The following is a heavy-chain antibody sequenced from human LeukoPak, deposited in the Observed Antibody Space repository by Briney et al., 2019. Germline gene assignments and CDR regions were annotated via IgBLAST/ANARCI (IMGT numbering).Heavy chain of an antibody. V-gene: IGHV3-23*01. Sequence: GGSLRLSYAASGFTFTSYAMSWVRQAPGKGLEWVSAISNTGDSTYHADSVKGRFTISRDNSKNTLYLQMNSLRAEDTAVYYCAKDTDPRAYSAYDSYDYWGQGTLVTVSS. CDR2: ISNTGDST. D-gene: IGHD5-12*01. CDR1: GFTFTSYA. J-gene: IGHJ4*02. CDR3: AKDTDPRAYSAYDSYDY.